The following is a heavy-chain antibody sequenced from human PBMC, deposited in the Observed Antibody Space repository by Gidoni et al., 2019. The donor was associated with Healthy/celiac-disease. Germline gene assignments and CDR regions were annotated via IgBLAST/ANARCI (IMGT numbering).Heavy chain of an antibody. Sequence: EVQLVESGGGLVQPGGSLRLSCAASGFTFRSYWMSWVRQAPGKGLEWVANIKQDGSEKYYVDSVKGRFTISRDNAKNSLYLQMNSLRAEDTAVYYCARDGVDYYDSSGYSDYWGQGTLVTVSS. J-gene: IGHJ4*02. CDR1: GFTFRSYW. CDR3: ARDGVDYYDSSGYSDY. V-gene: IGHV3-7*01. D-gene: IGHD3-22*01. CDR2: IKQDGSEK.